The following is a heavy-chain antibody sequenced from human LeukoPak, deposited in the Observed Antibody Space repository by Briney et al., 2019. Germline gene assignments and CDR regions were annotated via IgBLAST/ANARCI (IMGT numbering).Heavy chain of an antibody. Sequence: GGSLRLSCAASGFTFSDYYMSWIRQAPGKGLEWVSYISSSSSTIYYADSVKGRFTISRDNAKNSLYLQMSSLRAEDTALYYCTRRAARWQFDLWGRGTLLTVSS. CDR2: ISSSSSTI. CDR1: GFTFSDYY. J-gene: IGHJ2*01. D-gene: IGHD5-24*01. V-gene: IGHV3-11*01. CDR3: TRRAARWQFDL.